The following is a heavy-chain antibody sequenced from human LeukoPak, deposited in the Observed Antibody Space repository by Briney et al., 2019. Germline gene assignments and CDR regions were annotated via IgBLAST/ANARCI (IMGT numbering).Heavy chain of an antibody. V-gene: IGHV4-59*01. D-gene: IGHD6-13*01. Sequence: SETLSLTCTVSGGSISSYYWSWIRQPPGKGLEWIGYIYYSGSTNYNPSLKSRVTISVDTSTNQFSLKLSSVTAADTAVYYCATFVRIAAAGTFDYWGQGTLVSVS. CDR2: IYYSGST. J-gene: IGHJ4*02. CDR1: GGSISSYY. CDR3: ATFVRIAAAGTFDY.